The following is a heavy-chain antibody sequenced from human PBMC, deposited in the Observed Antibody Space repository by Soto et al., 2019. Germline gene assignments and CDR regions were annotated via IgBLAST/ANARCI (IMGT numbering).Heavy chain of an antibody. V-gene: IGHV4-31*03. Sequence: QLPLQEPGPGLVKPFQTLSLTCSVSGGSITSGGYYWSWIRQVPGKGLEWIGNIYYTGTTYYNAALKSRLTISVDTSKSQVSLNLSSVPAADTAVYFCARATTTVTTFDSWGQGTQVTVSS. CDR1: GGSITSGGYY. D-gene: IGHD4-17*01. CDR3: ARATTTVTTFDS. CDR2: IYYTGTT. J-gene: IGHJ4*02.